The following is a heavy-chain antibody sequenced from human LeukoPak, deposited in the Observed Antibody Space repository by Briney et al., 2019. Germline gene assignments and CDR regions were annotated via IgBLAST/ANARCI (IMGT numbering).Heavy chain of an antibody. D-gene: IGHD1-1*01. CDR2: ITNSGGGP. Sequence: GGSLRLSCAASGFTFSKYAMSWVRQAPGKGPEWVSGITNSGGGPSSADSVKGRFTISRDDSRNTVYLQMNNLRVEDTAVYYCAKANWVSNADAVWWGQGTLVIVSS. CDR3: AKANWVSNADAVW. V-gene: IGHV3-23*01. J-gene: IGHJ4*02. CDR1: GFTFSKYA.